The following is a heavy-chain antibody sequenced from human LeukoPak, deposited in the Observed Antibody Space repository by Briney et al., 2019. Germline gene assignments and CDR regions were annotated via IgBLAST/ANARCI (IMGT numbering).Heavy chain of an antibody. CDR1: GFTFSDYY. CDR3: ARDAGDYSFDY. Sequence: PGGSLRLSCAASGFTFSDYYMSWIRQAPGKGLEWVANIKQDGSEKYYVDSVKGRFTISRDNAKNSLYPQMNSLRAEDTAVYYCARDAGDYSFDYWGQGTLVTVSS. CDR2: IKQDGSEK. V-gene: IGHV3-7*01. J-gene: IGHJ4*02. D-gene: IGHD4-17*01.